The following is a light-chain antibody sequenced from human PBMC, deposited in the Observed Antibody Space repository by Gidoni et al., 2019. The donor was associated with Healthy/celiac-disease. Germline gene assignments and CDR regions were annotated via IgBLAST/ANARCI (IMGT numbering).Light chain of an antibody. CDR2: GAS. Sequence: EIVLTQSPGPLSLSPGERATLSCRASQSVSSSYLAWYQQKPGQAPRLLIYGASSRATDIPDRFSGSGSGTDFTLTISRLEPEDFAVYYCQQYGSSPKYTFGQGTKPEIK. J-gene: IGKJ2*01. CDR1: QSVSSSY. V-gene: IGKV3-20*01. CDR3: QQYGSSPKYT.